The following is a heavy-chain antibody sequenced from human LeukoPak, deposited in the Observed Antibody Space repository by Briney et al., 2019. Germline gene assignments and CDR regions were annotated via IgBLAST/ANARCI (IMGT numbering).Heavy chain of an antibody. J-gene: IGHJ4*02. CDR2: ISGSGGST. CDR1: GFTFSSYA. V-gene: IGHV3-23*01. D-gene: IGHD1-1*01. Sequence: GGSLRLSCAASGFTFSSYAMSWVRQAPGKGLEWVSAISGSGGSTYYADSVKARFTISRDNSKNTLYLRMNNLRAEDTAIYYCAKDQLERRAYYFDYWGQGTLVTVSS. CDR3: AKDQLERRAYYFDY.